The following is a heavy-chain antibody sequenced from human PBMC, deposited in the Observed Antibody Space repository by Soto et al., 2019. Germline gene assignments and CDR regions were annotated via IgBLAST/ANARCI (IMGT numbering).Heavy chain of an antibody. V-gene: IGHV3-23*01. Sequence: EVQLLESGGGLVQPGGSLRLSCAASEFTFSNYAMSWVRQAPGKGLEWVSAISYGGGTTYYADSVKGRFTISRENSKNXLYLQMNSLRAEDTAVYYCAKNPGYYYDSTGYHFDYWGQGTLVTVSS. CDR1: EFTFSNYA. J-gene: IGHJ4*02. CDR3: AKNPGYYYDSTGYHFDY. CDR2: ISYGGGTT. D-gene: IGHD3-22*01.